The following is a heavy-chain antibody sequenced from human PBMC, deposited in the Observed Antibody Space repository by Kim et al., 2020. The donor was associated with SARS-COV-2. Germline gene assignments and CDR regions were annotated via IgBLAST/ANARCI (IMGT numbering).Heavy chain of an antibody. CDR1: GGSISSSSYY. D-gene: IGHD1-20*01. CDR2: IYYSGST. CDR3: ARHKHNWKCAELAI. J-gene: IGHJ4*02. V-gene: IGHV4-39*01. Sequence: SETLSLTCTVSGGSISSSSYYWGWIRQPPGKGLEWIGSIYYSGSTYYNPSLKSRVTISVDTSKNQFSLKLSSVTAADTAVYYCARHKHNWKCAELAIWGEGTLGTVSS.